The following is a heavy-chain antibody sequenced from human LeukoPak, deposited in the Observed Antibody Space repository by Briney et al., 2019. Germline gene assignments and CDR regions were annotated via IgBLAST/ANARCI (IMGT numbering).Heavy chain of an antibody. CDR2: ISSRSSYI. D-gene: IGHD3-22*01. J-gene: IGHJ4*02. CDR3: AREGVAYYDRSGYSYFDY. V-gene: IGHV3-21*01. Sequence: PGGSLRLSCAASGFIFSSYSMNWVRQATGKGLEWVSSISSRSSYISYADSVKGRFTVSRDNAKNSLYLQINSLRAEDTAVYYCAREGVAYYDRSGYSYFDYWGQGALVTVSS. CDR1: GFIFSSYS.